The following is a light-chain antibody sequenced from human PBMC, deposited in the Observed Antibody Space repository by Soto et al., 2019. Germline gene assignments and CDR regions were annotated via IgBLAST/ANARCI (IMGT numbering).Light chain of an antibody. CDR3: SSYTTISPHVV. J-gene: IGLJ2*01. V-gene: IGLV2-14*01. CDR2: DVS. Sequence: QSALTQPASVSGSPGQSITISCTGTSSDVGGYNYVSWYQQHPGKAPKLMIYDVSNRPSWVSNRFSGSKSGNTASLTISGLQAEDETDYYCSSYTTISPHVVFGGGTKLTVL. CDR1: SSDVGGYNY.